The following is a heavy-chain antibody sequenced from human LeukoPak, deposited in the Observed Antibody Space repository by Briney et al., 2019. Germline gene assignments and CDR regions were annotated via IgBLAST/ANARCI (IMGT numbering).Heavy chain of an antibody. V-gene: IGHV5-51*01. J-gene: IGHJ4*02. CDR2: IYPGDSDT. CDR1: GYSFTNYW. CDR3: AAKVKSSSGWYYFDY. Sequence: GESLKISCKGSGYSFTNYWLGWVRQMPGKGLEWMGIIYPGDSDTRYSPSFQGQVTISADKSISTAYLQWSSLKASDTAMYYCAAKVKSSSGWYYFDYWGQGTLVTVSS. D-gene: IGHD6-19*01.